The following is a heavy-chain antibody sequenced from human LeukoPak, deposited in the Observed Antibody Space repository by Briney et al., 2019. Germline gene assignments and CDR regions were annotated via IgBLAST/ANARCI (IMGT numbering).Heavy chain of an antibody. CDR2: IKEDESEK. V-gene: IGHV3-7*01. CDR3: ARGVYALDI. D-gene: IGHD6-13*01. J-gene: IGHJ3*02. CDR1: GFTFSNYW. Sequence: GGSLRLSCTVSGFTFSNYWMSWVRQAPGKGLEWVANIKEDESEKYYVDSVKGRCTISRDNAKNSLYLQMNSLRAEDTAVYYCARGVYALDIWGQGTMITVSS.